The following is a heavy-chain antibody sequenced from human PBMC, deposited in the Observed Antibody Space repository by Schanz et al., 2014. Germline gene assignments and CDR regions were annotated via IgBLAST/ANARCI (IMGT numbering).Heavy chain of an antibody. D-gene: IGHD2-21*01. J-gene: IGHJ4*02. CDR1: GFTFSSYG. CDR2: MSYDGSIK. CDR3: ARANCRRKINFDY. V-gene: IGHV3-30*03. Sequence: QVQLVESGGGVVQPGRSLRLSCAASGFTFSSYGMHWVRQAPGKGLEWVAAMSYDGSIKYYGDSVKGRFTISRDNSKNTLYLHMNTLRSEDAAVYYCARANCRRKINFDYWGRGTLVTVSS.